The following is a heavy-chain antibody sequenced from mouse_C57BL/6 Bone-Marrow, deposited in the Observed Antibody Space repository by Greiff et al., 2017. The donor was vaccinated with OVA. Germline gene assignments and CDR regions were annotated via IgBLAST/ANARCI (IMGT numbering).Heavy chain of an antibody. D-gene: IGHD2-3*01. Sequence: EVQLQPSGPELVKPGASVKMSCKASGYTFTDYNMHWVKQSPGKSLEWIGYINPNNGGTSYNQKFKGKATLTVNQSSSTAYMELRSLTSEDSAVYYCTRGDGYYGYWYFDVWGTGTTVTVSS. CDR3: TRGDGYYGYWYFDV. J-gene: IGHJ1*03. CDR1: GYTFTDYN. CDR2: INPNNGGT. V-gene: IGHV1-22*01.